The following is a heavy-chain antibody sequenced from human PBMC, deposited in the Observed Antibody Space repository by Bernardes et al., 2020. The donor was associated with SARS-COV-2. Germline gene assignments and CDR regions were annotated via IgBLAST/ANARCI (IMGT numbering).Heavy chain of an antibody. CDR3: AKGPARYDFWSGYSYDY. D-gene: IGHD3-3*01. CDR1: GFTFSSYA. V-gene: IGHV3-23*01. CDR2: ISGSGGST. Sequence: GGSLRLSCAASGFTFSSYAMSWVRQAPGKGLEWVSAISGSGGSTYYADSVKGRFTISRDNSKNTLYLQMNSLRAEDTAVYYCAKGPARYDFWSGYSYDYWGQGTLVTVSS. J-gene: IGHJ4*02.